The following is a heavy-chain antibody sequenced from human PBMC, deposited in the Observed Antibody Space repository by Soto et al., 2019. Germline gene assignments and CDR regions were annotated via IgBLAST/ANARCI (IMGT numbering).Heavy chain of an antibody. D-gene: IGHD2-8*01. CDR1: GFSFRNYA. J-gene: IGHJ4*02. CDR2: LTGSSRNI. V-gene: IGHV3-23*01. Sequence: EVQLLESGGGLVQPGGSLSLSCAASGFSFRNYAMSWVRQAPGTGLEWISTLTGSSRNIYYAYSVKGRFAISRVNSRNTLYLQMTRLTAADTAVYYFANGRATYGLLTHDYWGQGTLFSVAS. CDR3: ANGRATYGLLTHDY.